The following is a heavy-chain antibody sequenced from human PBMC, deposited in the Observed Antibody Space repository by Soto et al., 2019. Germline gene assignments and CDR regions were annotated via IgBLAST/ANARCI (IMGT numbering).Heavy chain of an antibody. J-gene: IGHJ6*03. D-gene: IGHD4-4*01. Sequence: SVKVSCKASGGTFSSYTISWVRQAPGQGLEWMGRIIPILGIANYAQKFQGRVTITADKSTSTAYMELSSLRSEDTAVYYCARGTTVTTYYYYYLDVWGKGTTVTVSS. CDR2: IIPILGIA. CDR1: GGTFSSYT. CDR3: ARGTTVTTYYYYYLDV. V-gene: IGHV1-69*02.